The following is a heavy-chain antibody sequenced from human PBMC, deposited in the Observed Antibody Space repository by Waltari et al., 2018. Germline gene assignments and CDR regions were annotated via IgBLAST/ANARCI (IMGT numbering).Heavy chain of an antibody. J-gene: IGHJ4*02. CDR1: GGSISRYY. V-gene: IGHV4-59*01. D-gene: IGHD3-16*01. CDR3: ARDGRWGIDY. Sequence: QVQLQESGTGLVKPAEPLSLACAVVGGSISRYYWSWSRRPPGKGLEWFGYSYYSGSTNYNPPLKIRVTISVDTSKNQFSLKRSAVTAAYTSVYYCARDGRWGIDYWGQGTLVTVSS. CDR2: SYYSGST.